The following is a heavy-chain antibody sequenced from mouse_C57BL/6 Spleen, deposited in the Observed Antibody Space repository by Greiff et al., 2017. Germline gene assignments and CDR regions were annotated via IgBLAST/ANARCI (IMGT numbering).Heavy chain of an antibody. J-gene: IGHJ4*01. V-gene: IGHV6-3*01. D-gene: IGHD1-1*01. CDR2: IRLKSDNYAT. CDR1: GFPFSNYW. CDR3: TGGYYGSSFYAMDY. Sequence: EVKLEESGGGLVQPGGSMKLSCVASGFPFSNYWMNWVRQSPEKGLEWVAQIRLKSDNYATHYAESVKGRFTISRDDSKSSVYLQMNNLRAEDTGIYYCTGGYYGSSFYAMDYWGQGTSVTVSS.